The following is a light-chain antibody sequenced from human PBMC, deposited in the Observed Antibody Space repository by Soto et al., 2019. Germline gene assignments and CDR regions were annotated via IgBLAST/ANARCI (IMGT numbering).Light chain of an antibody. CDR1: QGISTY. Sequence: IQLTQSPSSLSASIGDRVTITCRAGQGISTYLAWYQQKPRKAPKLLIYAASTLQSGVPSRFSGSGSGTDFTLTISSLQPEDFATYYCQQSYRTPRTFGQGTKVDIK. CDR2: AAS. V-gene: IGKV1-39*01. CDR3: QQSYRTPRT. J-gene: IGKJ1*01.